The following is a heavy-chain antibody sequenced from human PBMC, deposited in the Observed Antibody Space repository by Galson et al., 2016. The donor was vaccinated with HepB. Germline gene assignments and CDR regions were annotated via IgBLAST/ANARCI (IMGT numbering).Heavy chain of an antibody. CDR2: IFSGGST. V-gene: IGHV3-53*01. CDR3: AREGSADCSNCDHWNYGMDV. J-gene: IGHJ6*02. D-gene: IGHD4-11*01. CDR1: GFTVSSTY. Sequence: LRLSCAASGFTVSSTYMSWVRQAPGKGLEWISVIFSGGSTYYADSVKGRFTISRDNSKNTVYLEMNSLRAEDTAVYYCAREGSADCSNCDHWNYGMDVWGQGTMVTVSS.